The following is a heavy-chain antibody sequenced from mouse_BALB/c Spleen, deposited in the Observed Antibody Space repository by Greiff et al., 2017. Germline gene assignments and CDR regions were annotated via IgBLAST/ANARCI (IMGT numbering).Heavy chain of an antibody. D-gene: IGHD2-1*01. Sequence: VQLLQSGPDLVKPGASVKISCTTSGFTFTEYTMHWVKQSPGKSLEWIGGINPNNGDTSYNQKFKGKSTFTIDKSSSTAYMELRSLTSEDSAVYYCARGYYGNYGWFAYWGQGTLVTVSA. CDR3: ARGYYGNYGWFAY. CDR2: INPNNGDT. CDR1: GFTFTEYT. V-gene: IGHV1-26*01. J-gene: IGHJ3*01.